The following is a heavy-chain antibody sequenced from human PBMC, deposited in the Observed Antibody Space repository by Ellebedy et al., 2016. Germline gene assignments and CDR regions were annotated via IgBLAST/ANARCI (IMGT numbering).Heavy chain of an antibody. V-gene: IGHV2-26*01. CDR2: IFSNDEK. Sequence: SGPTLVKPTETLTLTCTVSGFSLSNARMGVSWIRQPPGKALEWLAHIFSNDEKSYRTSLKSRLTISKDTSKSQVVLTMTNMDPVDTATYYCAHRYSSGWYLIDYWGQGTLVTVSS. D-gene: IGHD6-19*01. CDR3: AHRYSSGWYLIDY. CDR1: GFSLSNARMG. J-gene: IGHJ4*02.